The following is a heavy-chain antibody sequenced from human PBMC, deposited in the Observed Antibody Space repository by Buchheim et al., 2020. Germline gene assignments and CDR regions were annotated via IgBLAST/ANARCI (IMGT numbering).Heavy chain of an antibody. D-gene: IGHD3-3*01. CDR1: GFTFSSYS. CDR2: ISSSSSTI. Sequence: EVQLVESGGGLVQPGGSLRLSCAASGFTFSSYSMNWVRQAPGKGLEWVSYISSSSSTIYYADSVKGRFTISRDNAKNSLYLQMNSLGDEDTAVYYCARDQVPRVVIQYGMDVWGQGTT. CDR3: ARDQVPRVVIQYGMDV. V-gene: IGHV3-48*02. J-gene: IGHJ6*02.